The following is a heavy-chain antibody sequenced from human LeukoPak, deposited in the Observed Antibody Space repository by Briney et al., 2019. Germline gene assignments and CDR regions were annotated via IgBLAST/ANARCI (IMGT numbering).Heavy chain of an antibody. J-gene: IGHJ4*02. V-gene: IGHV3-30*03. CDR2: ISFDGSDK. CDR3: ARAHHRRVYDYVWGSYPY. CDR1: GFTFNNYG. D-gene: IGHD3-16*02. Sequence: GGSLRLSCAGSGFTFNNYGIHWVRQAPGKGVEWVAVISFDGSDKYYADSVKGRFTISRDHAKNSLYLQMNSLRAEDTAVYYCARAHHRRVYDYVWGSYPYWGQGTLVTVSS.